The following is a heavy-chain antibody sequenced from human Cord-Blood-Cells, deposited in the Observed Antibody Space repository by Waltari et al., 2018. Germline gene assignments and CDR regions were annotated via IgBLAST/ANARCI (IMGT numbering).Heavy chain of an antibody. D-gene: IGHD3-16*01. Sequence: QVQLVESGGGVVQPGRSLRLSCAASGFTFSSYGMHWVRQAPGKGLEWVAVISYDGSNKYYADSVKGRVTISRDNSKNTLYLQMNSLRAEDTAVYYCAKDPVGDWYFDLWGRGTLVTVSS. V-gene: IGHV3-30*18. J-gene: IGHJ2*01. CDR3: AKDPVGDWYFDL. CDR2: ISYDGSNK. CDR1: GFTFSSYG.